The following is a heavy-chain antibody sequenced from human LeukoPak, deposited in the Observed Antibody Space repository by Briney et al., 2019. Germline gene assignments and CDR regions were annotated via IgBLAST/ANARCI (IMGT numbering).Heavy chain of an antibody. CDR3: ARGGKQADVFDI. D-gene: IGHD4-23*01. Sequence: HPGGSLRLSCAASGFTFSSYWMHWVRQAPGKGLVWVSRINSDGSSTSYADSVKGRFTISRENAKNSLYVQMNSLRAGDTAVYYCARGGKQADVFDIWGQGTLVTVSS. CDR2: INSDGSST. CDR1: GFTFSSYW. V-gene: IGHV3-74*01. J-gene: IGHJ3*02.